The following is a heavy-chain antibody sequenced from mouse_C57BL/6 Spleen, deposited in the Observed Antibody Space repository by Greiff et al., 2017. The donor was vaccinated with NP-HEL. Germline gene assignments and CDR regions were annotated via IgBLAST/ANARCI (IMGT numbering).Heavy chain of an antibody. Sequence: DVMLVESGGGLVKPGGSLKLSCAASGFTFSDYGMHWVRQAPEKGLEWVAYISSGSSTIYYADTVKGRFTISRDNAKNTLFLQMTSLRSEDTAMYYCARPTLYYDYDDYAMDYWGQGTSVTVSS. J-gene: IGHJ4*01. CDR2: ISSGSSTI. CDR1: GFTFSDYG. CDR3: ARPTLYYDYDDYAMDY. V-gene: IGHV5-17*01. D-gene: IGHD2-4*01.